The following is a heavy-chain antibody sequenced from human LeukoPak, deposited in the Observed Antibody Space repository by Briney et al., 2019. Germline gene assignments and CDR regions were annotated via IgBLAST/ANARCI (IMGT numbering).Heavy chain of an antibody. CDR2: ISSSGSTI. D-gene: IGHD4-23*01. CDR1: GFTFSSYE. J-gene: IGHJ3*02. Sequence: PGGSLRLSCAASGFTFSSYEMNWVRQAPGKGLEWVSYISSSGSTIYYADSVKGRFTISRDNAKNSLYLQMNSLRAEDTAVYYCAATTVVTPALERAFDIWGQGTMVTVSS. CDR3: AATTVVTPALERAFDI. V-gene: IGHV3-48*03.